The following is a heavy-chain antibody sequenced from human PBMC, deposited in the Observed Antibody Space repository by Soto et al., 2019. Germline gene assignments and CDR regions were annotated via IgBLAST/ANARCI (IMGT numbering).Heavy chain of an antibody. CDR2: IYRGDAT. J-gene: IGHJ3*02. CDR1: GFSVSDNY. Sequence: GGSLRLSCAVSGFSVSDNYMSWVRQAPGKGLEWVSVIYRGDATHYADSVKGRFTISRDNSKNTVYLQMNNLRAEDTAVYYCARDRSDSSRADSFDIWGPGTMVTVS. D-gene: IGHD6-6*01. CDR3: ARDRSDSSRADSFDI. V-gene: IGHV3-53*01.